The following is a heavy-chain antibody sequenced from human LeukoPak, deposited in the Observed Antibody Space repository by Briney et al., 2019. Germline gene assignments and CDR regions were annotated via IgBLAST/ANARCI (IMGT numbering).Heavy chain of an antibody. J-gene: IGHJ3*02. CDR2: IYYSGST. D-gene: IGHD3-10*01. Sequence: PSETLSLTCTVSGGSISSGDYYLSWIRQPPGKGLEWIGYIYYSGSTYYHPSLKSRVTISVDTSKNQFSLKLSSVTAADTAVYYCARSSSMVRGVIIVFAFDTWGQGTMVTVSS. V-gene: IGHV4-30-4*08. CDR1: GGSISSGDYY. CDR3: ARSSSMVRGVIIVFAFDT.